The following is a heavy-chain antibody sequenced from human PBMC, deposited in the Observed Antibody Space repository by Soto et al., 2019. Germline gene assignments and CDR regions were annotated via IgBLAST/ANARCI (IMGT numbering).Heavy chain of an antibody. CDR3: ARRRRYSYEDYYYYGMDV. D-gene: IGHD5-18*01. Sequence: PSETLSLTCTVSGGSISSSSYYWGWIRQPPGKGLEWIGSIYYSGSTYYNPSLKSRVTISVDTSKNQFSLKLSSVTAADTAVYYCARRRRYSYEDYYYYGMDVWGKGTTVTVSS. CDR2: IYYSGST. CDR1: GGSISSSSYY. J-gene: IGHJ6*04. V-gene: IGHV4-39*01.